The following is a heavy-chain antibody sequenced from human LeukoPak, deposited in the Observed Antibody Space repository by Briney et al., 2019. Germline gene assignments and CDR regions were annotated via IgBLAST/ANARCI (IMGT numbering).Heavy chain of an antibody. Sequence: GGSLSLSCPASGFTFSGSAMPWVRRPSGKGLGWFGGFGGKANSYATAYAASVKGRFTISRDDSKNTAYLQMNSLKTEDTAVYYCTSPMYYYDSSGESSYYYYGMDVWGQGTTVTVSS. CDR3: TSPMYYYDSSGESSYYYYGMDV. V-gene: IGHV3-73*01. CDR1: GFTFSGSA. J-gene: IGHJ6*02. CDR2: FGGKANSYAT. D-gene: IGHD3-22*01.